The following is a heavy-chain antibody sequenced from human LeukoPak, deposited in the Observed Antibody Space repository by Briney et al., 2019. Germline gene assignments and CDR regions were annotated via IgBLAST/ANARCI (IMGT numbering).Heavy chain of an antibody. CDR2: INPNSGGT. CDR3: AREAQLWPYFDY. Sequence: ASVTVSCKASGYTFIGDYMHWVRQAPGQGLEWMGWINPNSGGTNYAQKFQGRVTMTRDTSISTAYMELSRLRSDDTAVYYCAREAQLWPYFDYWGQGTLVTVSS. V-gene: IGHV1-2*02. J-gene: IGHJ4*02. D-gene: IGHD5-18*01. CDR1: GYTFIGDY.